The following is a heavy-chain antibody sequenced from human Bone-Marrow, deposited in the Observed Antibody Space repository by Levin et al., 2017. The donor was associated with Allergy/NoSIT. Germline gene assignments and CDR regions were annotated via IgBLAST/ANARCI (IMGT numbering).Heavy chain of an antibody. Sequence: PGGSLRLSCAASGFTFSSYSMNWVRQAPGKGLEWVSSISSTSSYISYADSVKGRFTISRDNAKNSLYLQMNSLRAEDTAVYYCARDYDFWSGYYTGRENAWGQGTLVTVSS. CDR3: ARDYDFWSGYYTGRENA. J-gene: IGHJ5*02. D-gene: IGHD3-3*01. CDR2: ISSTSSYI. V-gene: IGHV3-21*01. CDR1: GFTFSSYS.